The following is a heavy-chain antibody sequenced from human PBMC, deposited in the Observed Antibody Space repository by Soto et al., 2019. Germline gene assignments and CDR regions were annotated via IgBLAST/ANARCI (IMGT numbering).Heavy chain of an antibody. CDR3: ARVRVVNQPPPTRDPLHFDF. CDR2: VFYNGNT. J-gene: IGHJ4*02. D-gene: IGHD4-4*01. Sequence: SETLSLTCTVSGGSIDITNYYWAWVRLSPGRRLEWIGSVFYNGNTFYTPSLKSRVTISVDRSENQFSLKVNSVTAADTALYFSARVRVVNQPPPTRDPLHFDFWGQGALVTVSA. CDR1: GGSIDITNYY. V-gene: IGHV4-39*07.